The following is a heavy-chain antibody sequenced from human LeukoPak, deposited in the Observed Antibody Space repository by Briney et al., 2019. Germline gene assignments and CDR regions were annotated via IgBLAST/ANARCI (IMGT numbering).Heavy chain of an antibody. V-gene: IGHV3-33*01. CDR2: IWYDGSNK. CDR3: ARKLVGAAGAAFDI. J-gene: IGHJ3*02. CDR1: GFTFSSYG. D-gene: IGHD1-26*01. Sequence: PGRSLRLSCAASGFTFSSYGMHWVRQAPGKGLEWVAVIWYDGSNKYYADSVKGRFTISRDNAKNSLYLQMNSLRDDDTAVYYCARKLVGAAGAAFDIWGQGTMVTVSS.